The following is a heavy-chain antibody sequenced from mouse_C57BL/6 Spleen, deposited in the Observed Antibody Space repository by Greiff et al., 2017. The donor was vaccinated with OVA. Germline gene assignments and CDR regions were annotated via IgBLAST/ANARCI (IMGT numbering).Heavy chain of an antibody. V-gene: IGHV1-52*01. Sequence: QVQLQQPGAELVRPGSSVKLSCKASGYTFTSYWMHWVKQRPIQGLEWIGNIDPSDSETHYNQKFKDKATLTVDKSSSTAYMQLSSLTSADSAVYYCASHYDGTHYYAMDYWGQGTSVTVSS. J-gene: IGHJ4*01. CDR3: ASHYDGTHYYAMDY. CDR2: IDPSDSET. D-gene: IGHD1-2*01. CDR1: GYTFTSYW.